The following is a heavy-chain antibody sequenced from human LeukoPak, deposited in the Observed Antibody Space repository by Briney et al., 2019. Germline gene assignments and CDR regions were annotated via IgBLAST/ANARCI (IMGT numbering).Heavy chain of an antibody. CDR3: ASSEEFGAAEDY. Sequence: PGGSLRLSCAASGFTFSSYSMNWVRQAPGKGLEWVSSISSSSSYIYYAESVKGRFTISRDNAKNSLYLQMNSLRAEDTAVYYCASSEEFGAAEDYWGQGTLVTVSS. CDR1: GFTFSSYS. D-gene: IGHD6-13*01. V-gene: IGHV3-21*01. J-gene: IGHJ4*02. CDR2: ISSSSSYI.